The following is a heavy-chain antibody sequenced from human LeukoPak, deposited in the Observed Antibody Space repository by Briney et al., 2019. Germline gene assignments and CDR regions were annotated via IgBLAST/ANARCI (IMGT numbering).Heavy chain of an antibody. D-gene: IGHD4-17*01. J-gene: IGHJ4*02. CDR3: VRVSPNTVTTLQYFDY. CDR2: IHSDGSST. Sequence: PGGSLRLSCAASGFTFSNYWMHWVRQAPGKGLVWVSRIHSDGSSTSYADSVKGRFTISRDNAKNTLFLQMNSLRAEDTAVYYCVRVSPNTVTTLQYFDYWGQGTLVTVSS. CDR1: GFTFSNYW. V-gene: IGHV3-74*01.